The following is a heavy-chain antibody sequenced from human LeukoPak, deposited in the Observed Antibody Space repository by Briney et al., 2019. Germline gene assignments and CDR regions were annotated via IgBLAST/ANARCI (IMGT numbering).Heavy chain of an antibody. CDR3: ARDGRFGELYYYGMDV. Sequence: SETLSLTCTVSGGSLSSYYWSWIGQPPGKGLEWIGYIYYSGSTNYNPSLKSRVTISVDTSKNQFSLKLSSVTAADTAVYYCARDGRFGELYYYGMDVWGKGTTVTVSS. D-gene: IGHD3-10*01. V-gene: IGHV4-59*01. CDR2: IYYSGST. J-gene: IGHJ6*04. CDR1: GGSLSSYY.